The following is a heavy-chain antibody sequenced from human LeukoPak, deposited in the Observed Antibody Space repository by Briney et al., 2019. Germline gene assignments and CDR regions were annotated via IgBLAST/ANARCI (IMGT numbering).Heavy chain of an antibody. CDR1: GVIYRIHD. Sequence: PGGSLRLSYAVSGVIYRIHDMIWVRQAPGKGLEWVSSITDSGSGTCYADSVKGRFTMSRDNSKNTLYLQMNSLRAEDTAVYYCAKNLLGSERSSWYFHLRAGGALVTVSS. D-gene: IGHD6-19*01. CDR2: ITDSGSGT. J-gene: IGHJ2*01. CDR3: AKNLLGSERSSWYFHL. V-gene: IGHV3-23*01.